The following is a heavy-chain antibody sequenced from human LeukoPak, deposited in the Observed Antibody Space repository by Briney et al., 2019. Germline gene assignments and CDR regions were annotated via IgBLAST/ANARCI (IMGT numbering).Heavy chain of an antibody. V-gene: IGHV1-8*01. CDR3: ARKIGDSGSYPD. J-gene: IGHJ4*02. Sequence: ASVKVSCKASGYRFTTNDINWVRQATGQGLEWLGWINPNSGNAGYAQKFRGRVSMTRDTSISTVYLELSSLKFEDTAVYYCARKIGDSGSYPDWGQGTLVTVSS. D-gene: IGHD3-10*01. CDR2: INPNSGNA. CDR1: GYRFTTND.